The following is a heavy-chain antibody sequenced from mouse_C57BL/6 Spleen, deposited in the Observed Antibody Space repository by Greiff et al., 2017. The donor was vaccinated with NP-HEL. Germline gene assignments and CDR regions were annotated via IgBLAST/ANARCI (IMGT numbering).Heavy chain of an antibody. Sequence: VQLQQSGAELVKPGASVKISCKASGYAFSSYWMNWVKQRPGKGLEWIGQIYPGDGDTNYNGKFKGKATLTADKSSSTAYMQLSSLTSEDSAVYFCARSYRVYYGSSYWYFDVWGTGTTVTVSS. V-gene: IGHV1-80*01. CDR1: GYAFSSYW. CDR3: ARSYRVYYGSSYWYFDV. CDR2: IYPGDGDT. D-gene: IGHD1-1*01. J-gene: IGHJ1*03.